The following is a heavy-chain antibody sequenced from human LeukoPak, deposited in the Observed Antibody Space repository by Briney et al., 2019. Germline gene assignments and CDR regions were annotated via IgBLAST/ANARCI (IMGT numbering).Heavy chain of an antibody. Sequence: ASETLSLTCAVYGGSFSGYYWSWIRQPPGKGLEWIGEINHSGSTNYNPSLKSRVTISVDTSKNQFSLKLSSVTAADTAVYYCARVGFYGFDPWGQGTLVTVSS. CDR1: GGSFSGYY. CDR2: INHSGST. D-gene: IGHD2/OR15-2a*01. V-gene: IGHV4-34*01. CDR3: ARVGFYGFDP. J-gene: IGHJ5*02.